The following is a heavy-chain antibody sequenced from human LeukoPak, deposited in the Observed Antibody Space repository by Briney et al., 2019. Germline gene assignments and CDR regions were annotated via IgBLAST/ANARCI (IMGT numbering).Heavy chain of an antibody. V-gene: IGHV3-21*01. CDR1: GYTFSGYV. J-gene: IGHJ5*02. CDR3: SRDRLGGLDL. D-gene: IGHD5-12*01. CDR2: ITFSSSHI. Sequence: SCKASGYTFSGYVMTWVRQAPGKGLECVSSITFSSSHIYYADSVKGRFTISRDNTKDSLYLQMNSLRPEDTAVYYCSRDRLGGLDLWGQGTLVTVSS.